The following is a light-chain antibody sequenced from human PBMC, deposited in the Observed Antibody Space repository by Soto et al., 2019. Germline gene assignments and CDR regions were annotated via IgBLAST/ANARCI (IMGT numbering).Light chain of an antibody. J-gene: IGKJ5*01. CDR2: AAS. V-gene: IGKV3-15*01. CDR1: ESINRN. CDR3: QQYNKWMVT. Sequence: MRDSAGPPSVSPGEPVTLSCRASESINRNLVWYQKRPGQAPRLVIYAASTRATGIPARFSGSGSGTDFTLTISSLQSEDFAVYYCQQYNKWMVTFGEGTRLEIK.